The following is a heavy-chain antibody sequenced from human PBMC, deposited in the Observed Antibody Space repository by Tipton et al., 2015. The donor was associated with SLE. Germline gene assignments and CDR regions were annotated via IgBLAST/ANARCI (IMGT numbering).Heavy chain of an antibody. D-gene: IGHD6-19*01. CDR3: AKDAPSTSGWYFDY. CDR1: GFTFSTNA. CDR2: ISGSGSST. Sequence: SLRLSCAASGFTFSTNAMSWVRQAPGKGLEWVSAISGSGSSTYYADSVQGRFTISRDNSKNTLSLQMNSLRAEDTAVYYCAKDAPSTSGWYFDYWDQGTLVTVSS. V-gene: IGHV3-23*01. J-gene: IGHJ4*02.